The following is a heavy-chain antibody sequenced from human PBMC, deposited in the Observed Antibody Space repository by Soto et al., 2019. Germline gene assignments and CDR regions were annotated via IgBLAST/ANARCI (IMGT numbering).Heavy chain of an antibody. CDR3: ARCFEMATTGYYYYGMDV. V-gene: IGHV1-69*01. CDR1: GGTFSSYA. Sequence: QVQLVQSGAEVKKPGSSVKVSCKASGGTFSSYAISWVRQAPGQGLEWMGGIIPIFGTANYAQKFKGRVTITAEEPTSTADMELSSLGSEDTAVYYFARCFEMATTGYYYYGMDVWGQGTTVTVSS. J-gene: IGHJ6*02. CDR2: IIPIFGTA. D-gene: IGHD1-1*01.